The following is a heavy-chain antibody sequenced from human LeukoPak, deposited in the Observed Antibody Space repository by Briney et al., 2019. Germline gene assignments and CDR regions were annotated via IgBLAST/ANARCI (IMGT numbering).Heavy chain of an antibody. J-gene: IGHJ4*02. CDR2: INPSGGST. D-gene: IGHD6-19*01. V-gene: IGHV1-46*01. CDR3: AREYSSGWSGWL. Sequence: GASVKVSCKASGYTFTGYYMHWVRQAPGQGLEWMGIINPSGGSTSYAQKFQGRVTMTRDTSTSTVYMELSSLRSEDTAVYYCAREYSSGWSGWLWGQGTLVTVSS. CDR1: GYTFTGYY.